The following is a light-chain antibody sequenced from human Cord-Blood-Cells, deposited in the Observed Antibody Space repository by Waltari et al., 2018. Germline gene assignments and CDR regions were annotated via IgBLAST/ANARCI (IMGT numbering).Light chain of an antibody. CDR1: SSDVGGYNY. CDR2: EVS. J-gene: IGLJ2*01. Sequence: QSALTQPPSASGSPGQSVTISCTGTSSDVGGYNYVSWYQQHPGKAPELMIYEVSKRPSVVPERFSGSKSGNTASLTVSGLQAEDEADYYCSSYAGSNKSVVFGGGTKLTVL. CDR3: SSYAGSNKSVV. V-gene: IGLV2-8*01.